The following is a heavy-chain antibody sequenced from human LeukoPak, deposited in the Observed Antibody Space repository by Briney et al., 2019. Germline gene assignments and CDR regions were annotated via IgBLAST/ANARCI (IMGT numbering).Heavy chain of an antibody. CDR3: ARGSRYSRFYYFDY. J-gene: IGHJ4*02. Sequence: SGGSLRLSCAASGFTFSSYGMHWVRQAPGKGLEWVAVIWYDGSNKYYADSVKGRFTISRDNSKNTLYLQMNSLRAEDTAVYYCARGSRYSRFYYFDYWGQGTLVTVSS. CDR2: IWYDGSNK. V-gene: IGHV3-33*01. D-gene: IGHD6-13*01. CDR1: GFTFSSYG.